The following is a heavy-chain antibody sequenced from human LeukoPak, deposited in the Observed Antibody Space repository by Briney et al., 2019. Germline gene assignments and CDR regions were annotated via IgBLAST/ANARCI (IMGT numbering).Heavy chain of an antibody. Sequence: GGSLRLSCAASGFTFSSYAMSWVRQAPGKGLEWVSAITGSGDSTYYVDSVEGRFTISRDNPRNTLYMQMNSLRDEDTALYYCAIMHGYYDGSGYWVQWGQGTLVTVSS. V-gene: IGHV3-23*01. D-gene: IGHD3-22*01. J-gene: IGHJ1*01. CDR1: GFTFSSYA. CDR2: ITGSGDST. CDR3: AIMHGYYDGSGYWVQ.